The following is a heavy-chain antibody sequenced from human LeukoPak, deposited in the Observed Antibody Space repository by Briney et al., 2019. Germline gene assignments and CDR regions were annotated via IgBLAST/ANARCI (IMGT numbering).Heavy chain of an antibody. CDR2: INDSGST. J-gene: IGHJ4*02. Sequence: SETLSLTCAVYGGSFSHYYWGWIRQTPEKGLEWIGEINDSGSTNYNPSLKSRVTISLDTSKNQFSLKLSSVTAADTAVYYCTRGRFGFDSWGQGTLVTVSS. D-gene: IGHD3-3*01. V-gene: IGHV4-34*01. CDR1: GGSFSHYY. CDR3: TRGRFGFDS.